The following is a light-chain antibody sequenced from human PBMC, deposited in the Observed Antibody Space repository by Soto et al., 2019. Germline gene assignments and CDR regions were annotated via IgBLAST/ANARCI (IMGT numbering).Light chain of an antibody. J-gene: IGKJ5*01. V-gene: IGKV1-39*01. Sequence: DIQMTQSPSSLSASVGDRGIITCRASQTISSHLNWYQQKPGKAPNLLAYAASSLQSGVPSRFTGSGSGTDFTLTISSLQPEDFATYFCQQSYTTPITFGQGTRLEIK. CDR1: QTISSH. CDR2: AAS. CDR3: QQSYTTPIT.